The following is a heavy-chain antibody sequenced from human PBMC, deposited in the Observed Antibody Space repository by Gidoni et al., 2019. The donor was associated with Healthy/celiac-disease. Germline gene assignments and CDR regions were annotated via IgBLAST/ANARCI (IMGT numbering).Heavy chain of an antibody. CDR3: ARGQKFFGVVIRPPRANWFDP. V-gene: IGHV4-34*01. CDR2: INHSGST. D-gene: IGHD3-3*01. Sequence: QVQLQQWGAGLLKPSETLSLTCAVYGGSFSGYYWRWIRQPPGKGLEWIGEINHSGSTNYNPSLKSRVTIAVDTSKNQFSLKLSSVTAADTAVYYCARGQKFFGVVIRPPRANWFDPWGQGTLVTVSS. J-gene: IGHJ5*02. CDR1: GGSFSGYY.